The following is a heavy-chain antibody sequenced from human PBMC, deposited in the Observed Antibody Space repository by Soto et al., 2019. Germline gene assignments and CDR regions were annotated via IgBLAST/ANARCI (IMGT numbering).Heavy chain of an antibody. CDR2: IIPIFGTA. V-gene: IGHV1-69*12. D-gene: IGHD2-15*01. J-gene: IGHJ4*02. CDR1: GGTFSSYD. CDR3: SGESRYCSGGSCYFLPGIDY. Sequence: QVQLVQSGAEVKKPGSSVKVSCKASGGTFSSYDISWVRQAPGQGPEWMGGIIPIFGTANYAQKFQGRVTITAAESTSRAYMEMSSLGSENTAVYSCSGESRYCSGGSCYFLPGIDYWGQGTLVTVSS.